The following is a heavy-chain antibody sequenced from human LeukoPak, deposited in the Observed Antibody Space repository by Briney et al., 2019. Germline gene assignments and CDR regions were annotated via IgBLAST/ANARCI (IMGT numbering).Heavy chain of an antibody. D-gene: IGHD3-3*01. CDR2: INLNSGGT. CDR3: ASNYDFWSGYQLYSDY. V-gene: IGHV1-2*02. CDR1: GYTFTGYY. Sequence: GASVKVSCKASGYTFTGYYMHWVRQAPGQGLEWMGWINLNSGGTNYAQKFQGRVTMTRDTSISTAYMELSRLRSDDTAVYYCASNYDFWSGYQLYSDYWGQGTLVTVSS. J-gene: IGHJ4*02.